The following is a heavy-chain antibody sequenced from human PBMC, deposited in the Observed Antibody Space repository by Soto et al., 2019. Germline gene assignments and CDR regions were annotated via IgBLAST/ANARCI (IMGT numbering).Heavy chain of an antibody. CDR2: IYYSGST. J-gene: IGHJ4*02. V-gene: IGHV4-31*03. Sequence: PSETLSLTCTVSCGSISSGGYYWSWIRQHPGKGLEWIGYIYYSGSTYYNPSLKSRVTISVDTSKNQFSLKLSSVTAADTAVYYCARSGTLRWTLYWGQGTLVTVSS. D-gene: IGHD4-17*01. CDR3: ARSGTLRWTLY. CDR1: CGSISSGGYY.